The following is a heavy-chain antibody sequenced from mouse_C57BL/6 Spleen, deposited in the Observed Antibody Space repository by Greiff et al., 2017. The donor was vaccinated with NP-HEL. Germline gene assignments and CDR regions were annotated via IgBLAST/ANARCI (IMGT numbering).Heavy chain of an antibody. CDR3: SRADYGSSYWYFDV. J-gene: IGHJ1*03. D-gene: IGHD1-1*01. Sequence: QVQLQQPGTELVKPGASVKLSCKASGYTFTSYWMHWVKQRPGQGLEWIGNINPSNGGTNYNEKFKSKATLTVDKSSSTAYMQLSSLPSEDSAVYYWSRADYGSSYWYFDVWGTGTTVTVAS. CDR1: GYTFTSYW. CDR2: INPSNGGT. V-gene: IGHV1-53*01.